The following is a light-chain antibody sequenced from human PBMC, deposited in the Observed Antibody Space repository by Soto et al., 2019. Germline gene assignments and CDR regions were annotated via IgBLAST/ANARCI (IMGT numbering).Light chain of an antibody. CDR3: QQYNNPPMYP. J-gene: IGKJ2*01. CDR1: QNIINW. CDR2: KTS. Sequence: DIQMTQSPSTLSASVGDRVTITCRASQNIINWLAWYQQKPGKAPKLLIYKTSTLERGVPSRFSGGGSGTEFTLTISSLQPDDFATYYGQQYNNPPMYPFGQGTKVEI. V-gene: IGKV1-5*03.